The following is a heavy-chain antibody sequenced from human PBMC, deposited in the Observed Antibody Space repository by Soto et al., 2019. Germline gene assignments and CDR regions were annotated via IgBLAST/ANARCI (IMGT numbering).Heavy chain of an antibody. V-gene: IGHV1-46*03. Sequence: ASVKVSCKASGYTFTSYAMHWVRQAPGQRLEWMGVIDPSGTGTAYAQKFQGRVTITRDTSTSTMYMFLSSLGSEDTAVYYCVRGGAAVGPSTPFDYWGQGTLVNVSS. CDR1: GYTFTSYA. CDR2: IDPSGTGT. J-gene: IGHJ4*02. D-gene: IGHD1-26*01. CDR3: VRGGAAVGPSTPFDY.